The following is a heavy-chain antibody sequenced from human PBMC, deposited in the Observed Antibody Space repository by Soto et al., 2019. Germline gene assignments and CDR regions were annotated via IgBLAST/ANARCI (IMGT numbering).Heavy chain of an antibody. CDR2: TYQSGSA. J-gene: IGHJ6*02. Sequence: TLSLTVTVSGGSFSSGGYSWTWIRQSPGKGLEWIGYTYQSGSAYYNPSLKSRVTISVDRPKNQFSLNLTSVTAADTAVYYCARDYYGMDVWGQGTTVTVSS. V-gene: IGHV4-30-2*06. CDR3: ARDYYGMDV. CDR1: GGSFSSGGYS.